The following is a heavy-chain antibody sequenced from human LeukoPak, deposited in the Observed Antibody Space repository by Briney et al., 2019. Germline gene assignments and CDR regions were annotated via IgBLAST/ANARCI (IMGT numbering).Heavy chain of an antibody. V-gene: IGHV3-21*03. CDR1: GFTFSSYS. Sequence: GGSLRLSCAASGFTFSSYSMNWVRQAPGKGLEWVSSISSSSSYIYYADSVKGRFTISRDNAKNSLYLQMNSLRAEDTAVYYCTTDSRDIVVVPAAMIPFDYWGQGTLVTVSS. CDR3: TTDSRDIVVVPAAMIPFDY. D-gene: IGHD2-2*01. J-gene: IGHJ4*02. CDR2: ISSSSSYI.